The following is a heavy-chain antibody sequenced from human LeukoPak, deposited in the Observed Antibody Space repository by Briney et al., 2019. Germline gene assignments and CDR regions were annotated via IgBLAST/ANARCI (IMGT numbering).Heavy chain of an antibody. CDR2: TNPNSGNT. Sequence: ASVKVSCKASGYTFTSYDINWVRQATGQGLEWMGWTNPNSGNTGYAQKFQGRVTMTRNTSISTAYMELSSLRSEDTAVYYCARGHIAARPGYYYYYYYMDVWGKGTTVTVSS. J-gene: IGHJ6*03. CDR3: ARGHIAARPGYYYYYYYMDV. V-gene: IGHV1-8*01. CDR1: GYTFTSYD. D-gene: IGHD6-6*01.